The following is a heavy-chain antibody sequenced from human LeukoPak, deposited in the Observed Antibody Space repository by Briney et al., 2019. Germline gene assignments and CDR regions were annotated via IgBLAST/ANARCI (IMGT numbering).Heavy chain of an antibody. CDR2: IYYSGST. CDR1: GGSISSGGYY. CDR3: ARDRSGSLLDV. V-gene: IGHV4-31*03. J-gene: IGHJ6*02. Sequence: PSETLSLTCTVSGGSISSGGYYWSWIRQHPGKGLEWIGYIYYSGSTYYNPSLKSRVTISVDTSKNQFSLKLSSVTAADTAVYYCARDRSGSLLDVWGQGTTVTVSS.